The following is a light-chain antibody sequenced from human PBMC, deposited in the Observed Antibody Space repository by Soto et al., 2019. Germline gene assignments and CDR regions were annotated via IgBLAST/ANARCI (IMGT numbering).Light chain of an antibody. J-gene: IGKJ1*01. Sequence: SQSPSTLSVTHGERATLSCRASQGVDSNLAWYQQKPGQAPRLLIYGASSRATGIPDRFSGSGSGTDFTLTISRLEPEDFAVYYCQQYGSSPWTFGQGTKV. V-gene: IGKV3-20*01. CDR2: GAS. CDR1: QGVDSN. CDR3: QQYGSSPWT.